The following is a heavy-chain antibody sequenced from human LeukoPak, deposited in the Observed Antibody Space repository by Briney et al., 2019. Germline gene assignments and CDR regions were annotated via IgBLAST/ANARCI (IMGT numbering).Heavy chain of an antibody. CDR1: GFTFTTYS. J-gene: IGHJ3*01. CDR3: VRSGDYGDYGGSTDAFDL. Sequence: GGSLRLSCAASGFTFTTYSMNWVRRAPGMGLEWVLSISSSTTYTYYADSMKGRFTVSRDNAKNSLYLQMHSLRGEDTAVYYCVRSGDYGDYGGSTDAFDLWGQGTMVTVSS. V-gene: IGHV3-21*01. D-gene: IGHD4-17*01. CDR2: ISSSTTYT.